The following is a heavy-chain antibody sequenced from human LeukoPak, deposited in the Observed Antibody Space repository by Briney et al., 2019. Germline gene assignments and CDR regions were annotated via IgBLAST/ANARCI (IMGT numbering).Heavy chain of an antibody. CDR2: IGTHNGNT. CDR1: GYTFTSYG. V-gene: IGHV1-18*01. Sequence: ASVKVSCKTSGYTFTSYGVSWVRQAPGQGLEWMGWIGTHNGNTNYAQKFQGRVIMTTDTSTSTDYMELSRLRSDDTAVYYCARKGLLGRAFDYWGQGTLVTVSS. CDR3: ARKGLLGRAFDY. J-gene: IGHJ4*02.